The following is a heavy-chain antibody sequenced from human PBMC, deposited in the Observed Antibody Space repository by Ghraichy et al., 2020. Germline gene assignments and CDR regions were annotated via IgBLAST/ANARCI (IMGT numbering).Heavy chain of an antibody. D-gene: IGHD5-18*01. CDR1: QFTFSDFT. CDR2: ISANGGTT. J-gene: IGHJ4*02. CDR3: VKGLRYAYGSDY. Sequence: GESLNISCSASQFTFSDFTMHWVRQAPGKGLEYVAAISANGGTTYYADSVKGRFTISRDNSKNILYLQMSSLRPADAAVYYCVKGLRYAYGSDYWGQGTSVVVSS. V-gene: IGHV3-64D*06.